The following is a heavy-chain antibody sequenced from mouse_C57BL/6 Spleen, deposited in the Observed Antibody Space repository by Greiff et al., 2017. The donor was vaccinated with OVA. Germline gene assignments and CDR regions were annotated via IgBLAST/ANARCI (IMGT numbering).Heavy chain of an antibody. D-gene: IGHD2-2*01. CDR2: ISSGSSTI. CDR3: SRPDGYDYYVDY. V-gene: IGHV5-17*01. Sequence: EVKLVESGGGLVKPGGSLKLSCAASGFTFSDYGMPWVRQAPEKGLEWVAYISSGSSTIYYADTVKGRFTISRDNAKNTLFLQMTRLRSEDTAIYYCSRPDGYDYYVDYWGKGTTLTGS. J-gene: IGHJ2*01. CDR1: GFTFSDYG.